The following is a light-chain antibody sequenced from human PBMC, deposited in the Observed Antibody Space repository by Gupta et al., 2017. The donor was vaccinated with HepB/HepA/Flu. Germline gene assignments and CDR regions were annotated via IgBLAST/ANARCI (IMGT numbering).Light chain of an antibody. Sequence: DIQMTQSPSSLSASVGDRVIITCRASQSISRYLNWNQQKPGKAPKLLIYSISNLQSGVPSRFTGSGSGTDFTLTINSLQPEDFATYSCQQSYSLPWTFGQGTKVDIK. CDR3: QQSYSLPWT. CDR2: SIS. V-gene: IGKV1-39*01. CDR1: QSISRY. J-gene: IGKJ1*01.